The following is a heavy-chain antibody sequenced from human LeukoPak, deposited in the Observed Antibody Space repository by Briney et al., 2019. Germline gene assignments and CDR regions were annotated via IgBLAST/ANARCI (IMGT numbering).Heavy chain of an antibody. J-gene: IGHJ4*02. V-gene: IGHV4-59*01. CDR3: ARSGDSSGYYYGYFDY. Sequence: SETLSLTCTVSGVSISSYYWSWIRQPPGKGLEWIGYINYSGSTSYNPSVKSRVTISVDTSKNQFSLKLSSVTAADTAVYYCARSGDSSGYYYGYFDYWGRGTLVTVSS. CDR1: GVSISSYY. CDR2: INYSGST. D-gene: IGHD3-22*01.